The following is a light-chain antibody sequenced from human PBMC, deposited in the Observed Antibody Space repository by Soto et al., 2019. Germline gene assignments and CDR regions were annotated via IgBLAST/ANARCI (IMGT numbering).Light chain of an antibody. CDR2: DAS. J-gene: IGKJ4*01. CDR3: QQSDNLPFT. Sequence: DIQMTQSPSSLSASVGDRVTMTCQATQDITNYLHWYQQKPGKAPKLLIHDASNLEAGVPSRFSGSGSGTDFTLTISSLQPEDFETYYCQQSDNLPFTFGGGTKVEIK. CDR1: QDITNY. V-gene: IGKV1-33*01.